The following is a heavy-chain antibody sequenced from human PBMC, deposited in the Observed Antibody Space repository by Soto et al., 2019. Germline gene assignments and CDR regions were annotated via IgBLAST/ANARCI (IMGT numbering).Heavy chain of an antibody. J-gene: IGHJ5*02. V-gene: IGHV4-39*01. Sequence: QLQLQESGPGLVRPSETLSLTCTVSGGSISSNTYYWGWIRQPPGKGLEWIGSIYYNGFTYYNPSLKGRVTMSVDTSTNQFSLRLSSMTASDTALYYCARKGDFWSGPGEFDPWGQGTLVTVS. CDR3: ARKGDFWSGPGEFDP. D-gene: IGHD3-3*01. CDR2: IYYNGFT. CDR1: GGSISSNTYY.